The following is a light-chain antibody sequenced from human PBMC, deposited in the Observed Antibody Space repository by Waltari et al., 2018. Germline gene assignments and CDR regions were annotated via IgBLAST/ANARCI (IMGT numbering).Light chain of an antibody. CDR2: DVI. V-gene: IGLV2-23*02. J-gene: IGLJ2*01. CDR1: NSDVGSYNL. CDR3: CSYAGSSTFHVL. Sequence: QSVLTQPASMSGSPGQSLTLSCTGTNSDVGSYNLFSWYQQHPGKAPRLIIYDVIKRPSGVSDRFSGSKSGNTASLTVSGLQPEDEAEYFCCSYAGSSTFHVLFGGGTKLTVL.